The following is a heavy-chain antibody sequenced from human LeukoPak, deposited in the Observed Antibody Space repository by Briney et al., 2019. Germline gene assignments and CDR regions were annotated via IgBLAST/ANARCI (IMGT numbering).Heavy chain of an antibody. Sequence: SQTLSLTCTLSGGSMSSGTYYWSWTRQPAGKGLEWIGRTYNSGSTNYNSSLKSRVTISVDTSKNQFSLKLSCVTAADTAVYYCVRDQGAHSNGWYSVAFDIWGQGEMVTVSS. J-gene: IGHJ3*02. CDR2: TYNSGST. D-gene: IGHD6-19*01. CDR1: GGSMSSGTYY. V-gene: IGHV4-61*02. CDR3: VRDQGAHSNGWYSVAFDI.